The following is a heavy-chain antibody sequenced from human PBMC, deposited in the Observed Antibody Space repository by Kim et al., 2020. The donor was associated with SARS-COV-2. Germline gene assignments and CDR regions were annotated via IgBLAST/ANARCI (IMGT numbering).Heavy chain of an antibody. Sequence: GGSLRLSCTASGFTFSDHYMSWIRQAPGKGLEWVSFISGSGTSIFYADSVKGRFTISRDNTKNSLYLQINSLRAEDTVIYYCARETMTTQNWGQGTLVTVSP. CDR1: GFTFSDHY. V-gene: IGHV3-11*01. CDR2: ISGSGTSI. CDR3: ARETMTTQN. D-gene: IGHD4-17*01. J-gene: IGHJ4*02.